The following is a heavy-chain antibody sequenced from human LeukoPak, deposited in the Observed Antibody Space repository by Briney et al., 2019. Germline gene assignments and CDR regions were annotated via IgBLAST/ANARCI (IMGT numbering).Heavy chain of an antibody. CDR3: ATGPYSNNAGYYYYMDV. V-gene: IGHV1-8*03. CDR1: GYTFTSYD. CDR2: MNPNSGNT. Sequence: ASVKVSCKASGYTFTSYDINWVRQATGQGLEWMGWMNPNSGNTGYAQKFQGRVTITRKTSISTAYMELSSLRSEDTAVYYCATGPYSNNAGYYYYMDVWGKGTTVTVSS. J-gene: IGHJ6*03. D-gene: IGHD4-11*01.